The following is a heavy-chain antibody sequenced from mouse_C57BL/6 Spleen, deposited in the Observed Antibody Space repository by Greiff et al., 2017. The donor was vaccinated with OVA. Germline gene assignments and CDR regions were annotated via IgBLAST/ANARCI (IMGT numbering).Heavy chain of an antibody. CDR3: ARGSSSSWFAY. D-gene: IGHD1-1*01. V-gene: IGHV2-2*01. Sequence: VMLVESGPGLVQPSQSLSITCTVSGFSLTSYGVHWVRQSPGKGLEWLGVIWSGGSTDYNAAFISRLSISKDNSKSQVFFKMNSLQADDTAIYYCARGSSSSWFAYWGQGTLVTVSA. CDR1: GFSLTSYG. CDR2: IWSGGST. J-gene: IGHJ3*01.